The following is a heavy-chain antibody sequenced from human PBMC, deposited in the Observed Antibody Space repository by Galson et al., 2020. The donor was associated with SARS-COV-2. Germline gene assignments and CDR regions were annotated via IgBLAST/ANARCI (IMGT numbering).Heavy chain of an antibody. CDR1: GYTFTSYG. J-gene: IGHJ3*02. CDR3: ARDLPCRVDDDAFDI. CDR2: ISAYNGNT. Sequence: ASVKVSCKASGYTFTSYGISWVRQAPGQGLEWMGWISAYNGNTNYAQKLQGRVTMTTDTSTSTAYMELRSLRSDDTAVYYCARDLPCRVDDDAFDIWGQGTMVTVSS. V-gene: IGHV1-18*01.